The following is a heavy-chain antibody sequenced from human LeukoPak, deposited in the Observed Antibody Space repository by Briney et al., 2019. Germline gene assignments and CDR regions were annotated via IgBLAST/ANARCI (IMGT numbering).Heavy chain of an antibody. CDR1: GFTFNTYA. V-gene: IGHV3-23*01. D-gene: IGHD4-11*01. J-gene: IGHJ5*02. Sequence: GGSLRLSCATSGFTFNTYAMSWVRQAPGKGLEWVSGISASGVTTLYADSVKGRFTISRDNSKNTLYLQMNSLRVEDTAIYYCAKDPRGNYVAWLDPWGQGTLVTVSS. CDR2: ISASGVTT. CDR3: AKDPRGNYVAWLDP.